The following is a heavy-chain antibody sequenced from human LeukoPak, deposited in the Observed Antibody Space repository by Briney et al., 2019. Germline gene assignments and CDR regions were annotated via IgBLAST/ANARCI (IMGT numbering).Heavy chain of an antibody. CDR2: ISGSGGST. Sequence: PGGSLRLSCAASGFTFSTYGMHWVRQAPGKGLEWVSAISGSGGSTYYADSVKGRFTISRDNSKNTLYLQMNSLRAEDTAVYYCAKGPYYYDSSGYYDYWGQGTLVTVSS. V-gene: IGHV3-23*01. J-gene: IGHJ4*02. CDR1: GFTFSTYG. D-gene: IGHD3-22*01. CDR3: AKGPYYYDSSGYYDY.